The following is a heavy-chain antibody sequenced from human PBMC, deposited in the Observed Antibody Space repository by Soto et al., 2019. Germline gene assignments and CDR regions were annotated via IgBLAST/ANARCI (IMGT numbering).Heavy chain of an antibody. D-gene: IGHD3-9*01. CDR3: ARLAARYFDWFSY. V-gene: IGHV5-51*01. CDR1: GYSFTTYW. CDR2: IYPEDSAT. Sequence: GESLKISCKASGYSFTTYWIGWVRLMPWKGLEWMGIIYPEDSATKYSPSFQGQVTISADKSISTAYLQWSSLKASDTAIYFCARLAARYFDWFSYWGQGTLVTVSS. J-gene: IGHJ4*02.